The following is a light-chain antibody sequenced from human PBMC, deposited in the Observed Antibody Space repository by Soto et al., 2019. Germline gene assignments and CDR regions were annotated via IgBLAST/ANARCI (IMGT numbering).Light chain of an antibody. V-gene: IGLV2-23*02. CDR3: WSYAGNTIFV. J-gene: IGLJ2*01. CDR2: ETK. CDR1: SNDIGTYNL. Sequence: QSALTQPASVSGSPGQSITISCAGTSNDIGTYNLVSWYQQHPGTAPKLLIYETKKRPSGVSSRFSGSKSGSTASLTISGLQTEDEAYYYCWSYAGNTIFVFGGGTKLTV.